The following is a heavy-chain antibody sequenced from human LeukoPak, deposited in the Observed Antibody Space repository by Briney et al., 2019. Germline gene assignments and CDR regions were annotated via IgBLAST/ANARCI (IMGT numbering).Heavy chain of an antibody. CDR3: ARAGYSSGWYPSYYNYGMDV. CDR2: IWYDGSNK. J-gene: IGHJ6*02. V-gene: IGHV3-33*01. Sequence: GGSLRLSCAASGFTFSSYGMHWVRQAPGKGLEWVAVIWYDGSNKYYADSVKGRFTISRDNSKNTLYLQMNSLRAEDTAVYYCARAGYSSGWYPSYYNYGMDVWGQGTTVTVSS. CDR1: GFTFSSYG. D-gene: IGHD6-19*01.